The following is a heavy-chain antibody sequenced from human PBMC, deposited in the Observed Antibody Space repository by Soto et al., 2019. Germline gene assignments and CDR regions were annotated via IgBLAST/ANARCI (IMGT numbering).Heavy chain of an antibody. CDR3: ARARLAGYWPSYGLEV. CDR2: INYSGST. J-gene: IGHJ6*04. V-gene: IGHV4-59*01. D-gene: IGHD3-9*01. CDR1: GASISNYY. Sequence: QVQLQESGPGLVKPSETLSLASSVSGASISNYYWNWIRHPPGKGLEWIGYINYSGSTYYGPSLKSRVTISVDSSKNQSSVKLSSVHAADTAIYYCARARLAGYWPSYGLEVWGAGTTASVSS.